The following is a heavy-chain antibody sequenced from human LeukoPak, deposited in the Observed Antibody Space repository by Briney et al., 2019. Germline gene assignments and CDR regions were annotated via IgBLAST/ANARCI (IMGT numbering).Heavy chain of an antibody. D-gene: IGHD2-15*01. CDR1: GGTFSSYA. V-gene: IGHV1-69*13. Sequence: SVKVSCKASGGTFSSYAISWVRQAPGQGLEWMGGIIPIFGTADYAQKFQGRVTITADESTSTAYMELSSLRSEDTAVYYCARSSVVAAIMGWFDPWGQGTLVTVSS. J-gene: IGHJ5*02. CDR3: ARSSVVAAIMGWFDP. CDR2: IIPIFGTA.